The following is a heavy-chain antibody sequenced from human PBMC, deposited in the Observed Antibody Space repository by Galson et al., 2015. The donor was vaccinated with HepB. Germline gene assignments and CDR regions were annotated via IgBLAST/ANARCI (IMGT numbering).Heavy chain of an antibody. CDR1: GFTFSSYG. Sequence: SLRLSCAASGFTFSSYGMHWVRQAPGKGLEWVAVISYDGSNKYYADSVKGRFTISRDNSKNTLYLQMNSLRAEDTAVYYCAKFSRDYYDSSGYWSAAFDIWGQGTMVTVSS. J-gene: IGHJ3*02. V-gene: IGHV3-30*18. D-gene: IGHD3-22*01. CDR2: ISYDGSNK. CDR3: AKFSRDYYDSSGYWSAAFDI.